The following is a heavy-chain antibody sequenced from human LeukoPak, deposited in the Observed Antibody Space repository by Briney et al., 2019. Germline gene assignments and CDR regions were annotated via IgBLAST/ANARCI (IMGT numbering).Heavy chain of an antibody. J-gene: IGHJ5*02. CDR3: ARGTVWFDP. CDR1: GFTFSSYS. V-gene: IGHV3-48*01. Sequence: GGSLRLSCAASGFTFSSYSMNWVRQAPGKGLEWVSYISSSSSTIYYADSVKGRFTISRDNAMNSLYLQMNSLRAEDTAVYYCARGTVWFDPWGQGTLVTVSS. D-gene: IGHD4-11*01. CDR2: ISSSSSTI.